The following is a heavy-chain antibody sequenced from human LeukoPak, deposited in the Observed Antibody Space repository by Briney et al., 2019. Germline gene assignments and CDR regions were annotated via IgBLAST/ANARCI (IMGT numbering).Heavy chain of an antibody. Sequence: SETLSLTCTVSGGSISSYYWSWIRQPAGKGLEWIGRIYTSGSTNYNPSLKSRVTMSVDTSKNQFSLKLSSVTAADTAVYYCAREQSYLSSRSHKHFDYWGQGTLVTVSS. CDR2: IYTSGST. D-gene: IGHD6-13*01. V-gene: IGHV4-4*07. J-gene: IGHJ4*02. CDR1: GGSISSYY. CDR3: AREQSYLSSRSHKHFDY.